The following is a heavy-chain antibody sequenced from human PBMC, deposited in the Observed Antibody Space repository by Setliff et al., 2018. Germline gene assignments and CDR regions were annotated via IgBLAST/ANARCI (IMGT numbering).Heavy chain of an antibody. J-gene: IGHJ3*01. CDR1: GYAFTDNY. D-gene: IGHD3-16*01. Sequence: ASVKVSCKTSGYAFTDNYIHWVRQAPGQGLEWMGWINPKTGGTNLAQKFQGWVSMTRDTSITTAYRELSRLTSDDMAVYFCARSDHLVVDGFDVWGQGTMVTVS. CDR2: INPKTGGT. CDR3: ARSDHLVVDGFDV. V-gene: IGHV1-2*04.